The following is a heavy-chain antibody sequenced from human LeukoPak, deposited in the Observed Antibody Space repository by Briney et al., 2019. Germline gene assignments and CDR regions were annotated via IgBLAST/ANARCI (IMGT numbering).Heavy chain of an antibody. Sequence: GGSLRLSCAASGFTVSSNYMSWVRQAPGKGLEWVSVIYSGGSTYYADSVKGRFTISRDNSKNTLYLQMNSLRAEDTAVYYCARDKWGAAAGLDYWGQGTLVTVSS. D-gene: IGHD6-13*01. V-gene: IGHV3-53*01. CDR3: ARDKWGAAAGLDY. CDR2: IYSGGST. J-gene: IGHJ4*02. CDR1: GFTVSSNY.